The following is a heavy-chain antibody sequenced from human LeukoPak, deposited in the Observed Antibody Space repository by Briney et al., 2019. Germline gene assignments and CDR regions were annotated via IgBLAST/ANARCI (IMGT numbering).Heavy chain of an antibody. CDR1: GGSFSGYY. V-gene: IGHV4-4*07. CDR2: IYTSGST. D-gene: IGHD3-10*01. CDR3: ARDRIEWFGELSREDV. J-gene: IGHJ4*02. Sequence: SETLSLTCAAYGGSFSGYYWSWIRQPAGKGLEWIGRIYTSGSTNYNPSLKSRVTISVDTSKNQFSLKLSSVTAADTAVYYCARDRIEWFGELSREDVWGQGTLVTVSS.